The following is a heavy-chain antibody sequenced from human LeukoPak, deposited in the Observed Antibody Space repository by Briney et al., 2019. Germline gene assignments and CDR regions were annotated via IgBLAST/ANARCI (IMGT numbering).Heavy chain of an antibody. V-gene: IGHV3-21*04. CDR2: ISGSGSDI. D-gene: IGHD2-2*01. J-gene: IGHJ4*02. Sequence: KSGGSLRLSCAASGFTFSTFSMNWVRQTPGKGLEWVSAISGSGSDIYYADSVKGRFTISRDNPKRSLYLQMNSLRAEDTAVYYCAGALVPYWGQGTLVTVSS. CDR3: AGALVPY. CDR1: GFTFSTFS.